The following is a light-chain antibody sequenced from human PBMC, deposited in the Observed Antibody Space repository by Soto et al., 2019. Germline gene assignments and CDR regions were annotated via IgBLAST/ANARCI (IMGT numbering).Light chain of an antibody. CDR1: QSVTSNY. Sequence: VLTQSPGILSLSPGEGATLSCRASQSVTSNYLAWYQQKPGQAPRLLMYGASSRATGIPDRFSGSGSGTDFTLTISRLEPEDFAVYYCQQYVTSPYTFGQGTKLEIK. CDR3: QQYVTSPYT. J-gene: IGKJ2*01. V-gene: IGKV3-20*01. CDR2: GAS.